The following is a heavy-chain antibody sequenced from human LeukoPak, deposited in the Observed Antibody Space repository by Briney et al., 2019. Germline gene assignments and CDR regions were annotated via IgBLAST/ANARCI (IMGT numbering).Heavy chain of an antibody. V-gene: IGHV3-48*03. D-gene: IGHD3-22*01. CDR2: ISGSGSTI. J-gene: IGHJ4*02. CDR1: GFNLNNYE. Sequence: GGSLRLSCAASGFNLNNYEINWVRQTPGKWLEWISYISGSGSTIYYAESVQGRFTISRDNAQNSLYLQMNSLRAEDTAIYYCARGPHSSGYYGHYFDYWGLGTLVTVSS. CDR3: ARGPHSSGYYGHYFDY.